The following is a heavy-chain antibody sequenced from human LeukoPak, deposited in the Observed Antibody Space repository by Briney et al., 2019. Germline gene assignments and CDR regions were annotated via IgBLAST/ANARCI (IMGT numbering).Heavy chain of an antibody. CDR1: GYTFTSYG. Sequence: GASVKVSCKASGYTFTSYGISWVRQPPGQGLEWMGWISTYNGNTNYAQKSQGRVTMTTDTSTSTVYMEPRSLRSDDTAVYYCARDRYYYDRSGYYIFDYWGQGTLVTVSS. CDR3: ARDRYYYDRSGYYIFDY. D-gene: IGHD3-22*01. CDR2: ISTYNGNT. V-gene: IGHV1-18*01. J-gene: IGHJ4*02.